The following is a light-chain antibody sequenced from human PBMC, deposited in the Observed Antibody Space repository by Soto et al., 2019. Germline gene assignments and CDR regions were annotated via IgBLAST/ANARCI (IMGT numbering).Light chain of an antibody. J-gene: IGLJ1*01. Sequence: QSVLTQPNAVSGSPGQSFTISCNRTSSDVGAYNYATWYQQYPGEAPKVTIYDVSHRPAGVSNRFSGSKSGNTASLTISGLETQDEADYYCSSYTSATTYVFGTGTKVTVL. CDR1: SSDVGAYNY. CDR2: DVS. V-gene: IGLV2-14*01. CDR3: SSYTSATTYV.